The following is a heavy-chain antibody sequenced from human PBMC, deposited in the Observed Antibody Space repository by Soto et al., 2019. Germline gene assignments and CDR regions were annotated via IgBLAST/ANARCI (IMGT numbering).Heavy chain of an antibody. V-gene: IGHV1-69*13. Sequence: SVNFSCKASGGAFSSYAISWVRQAPGQGLEWMGGIIPIFGTSNYAQKFQGRVTITEDESTSTAYMELSSLRSEDTAVYYCARRDFGEMATICYYYGSEVWVEGTPVRVSA. J-gene: IGHJ6*04. CDR1: GGAFSSYA. CDR3: ARRDFGEMATICYYYGSEV. D-gene: IGHD3-16*01. CDR2: IIPIFGTS.